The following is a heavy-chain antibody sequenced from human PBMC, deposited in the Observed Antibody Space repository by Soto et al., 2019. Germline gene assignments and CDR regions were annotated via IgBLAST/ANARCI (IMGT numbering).Heavy chain of an antibody. CDR2: IYYSGST. D-gene: IGHD3-22*01. CDR1: GGSISSGGYY. J-gene: IGHJ3*02. Sequence: SETLSLTCTVSGGSISSGGYYWSWIRQHPGKGLEWIGYIYYSGSTYYNPSLKSRVTISVDTSKNQFSLKLSSVTAADTAVYYCARILIPLYYDSSGSQNFDIWGQGTMVTVSS. V-gene: IGHV4-31*03. CDR3: ARILIPLYYDSSGSQNFDI.